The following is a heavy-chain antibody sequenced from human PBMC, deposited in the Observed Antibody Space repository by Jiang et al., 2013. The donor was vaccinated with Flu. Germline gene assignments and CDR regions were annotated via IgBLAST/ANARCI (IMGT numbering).Heavy chain of an antibody. V-gene: IGHV5-51*01. CDR2: IYPGDSNT. CDR3: ARHEYCSGGICYPLFDY. Sequence: GAEVKKPGESLKISCKGSGYSFTNYWIGWVRQMPGKGLEWMGIIYPGDSNTKYSPSFQGQVTISADKSINTAYLQWSSLKASDTAIYYCARHEYCSGGICYPLFDYWGQGTPVTVSS. D-gene: IGHD2-15*01. CDR1: GYSFTNYW. J-gene: IGHJ4*02.